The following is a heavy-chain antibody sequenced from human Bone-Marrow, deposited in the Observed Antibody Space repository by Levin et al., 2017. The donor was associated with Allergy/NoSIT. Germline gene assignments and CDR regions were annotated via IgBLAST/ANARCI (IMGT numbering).Heavy chain of an antibody. V-gene: IGHV1-69*13. D-gene: IGHD1-1*01. J-gene: IGHJ6*02. CDR1: GGTSTTYA. CDR2: IIPMFVRP. CDR3: ARESSSMNAMDV. Sequence: SVKVSCKASGGTSTTYAMNWVRQVPGQGLEWMGGIIPMFVRPNYAQRFQGRLTISADEATRTAYMELSRLTYDDTAVYFCARESSSMNAMDVWGQGTTVIVSS.